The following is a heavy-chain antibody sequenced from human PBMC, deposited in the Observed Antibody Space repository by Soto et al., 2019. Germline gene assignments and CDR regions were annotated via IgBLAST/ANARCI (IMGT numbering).Heavy chain of an antibody. CDR1: GGSISSYY. Sequence: SETLSLTCTVSGGSISSYYWSWIRQPPGKGLEWIGYIYYSGSTNYNPSLKSRVTISVDTSKNQFSLKLSSVTAADTAVYYCARGGYDILTGYFPFDYWGQGTLVTVSS. J-gene: IGHJ4*02. CDR2: IYYSGST. V-gene: IGHV4-59*01. CDR3: ARGGYDILTGYFPFDY. D-gene: IGHD3-9*01.